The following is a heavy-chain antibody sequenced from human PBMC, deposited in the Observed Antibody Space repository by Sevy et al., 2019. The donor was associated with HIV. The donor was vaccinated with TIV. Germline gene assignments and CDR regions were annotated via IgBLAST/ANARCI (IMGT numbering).Heavy chain of an antibody. V-gene: IGHV3-23*01. CDR2: LSFGCGKI. CDR3: AREGCTRPHDY. J-gene: IGHJ4*02. CDR1: GFAFYDYS. D-gene: IGHD2-8*01. Sequence: GGCLRLSCAASGFAFYDYSMSWIRQAPGKGLEGVATLSFGCGKINYADSVKGRFTISRDNSKNSFYLQMDNLRVEDTALYYCAREGCTRPHDYWGQGTRVNVSS.